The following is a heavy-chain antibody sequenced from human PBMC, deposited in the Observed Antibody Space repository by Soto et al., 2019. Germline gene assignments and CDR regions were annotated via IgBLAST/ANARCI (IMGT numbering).Heavy chain of an antibody. V-gene: IGHV3-7*01. CDR2: IRQDGLEK. CDR1: GFTFSTYW. CDR3: ARVANRYFDL. D-gene: IGHD5-12*01. Sequence: ESGGGLVQPGGSLRLSCAASGFTFSTYWMTWVRLAPGRGLERVANIRQDGLEKYYVDSVRGRFSISRDNAKSSLYLQMNSLRVEDTALYYCARVANRYFDLWGRGTLVTVSS. J-gene: IGHJ2*01.